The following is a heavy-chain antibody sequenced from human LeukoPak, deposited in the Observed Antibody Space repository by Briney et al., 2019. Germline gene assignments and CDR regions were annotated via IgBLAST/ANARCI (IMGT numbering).Heavy chain of an antibody. CDR1: GFTFSSYA. Sequence: GGSLRPSCAASGFTFSSYAMSWVRQAPGKGLEWVSAISGSGGSTYYADSVKGRFTISRDNSKNTLYLQMNSLRAEDTAVYYCAKTPTDYYYYGMDVWGQGTTVTVSS. J-gene: IGHJ6*02. CDR2: ISGSGGST. CDR3: AKTPTDYYYYGMDV. V-gene: IGHV3-23*01.